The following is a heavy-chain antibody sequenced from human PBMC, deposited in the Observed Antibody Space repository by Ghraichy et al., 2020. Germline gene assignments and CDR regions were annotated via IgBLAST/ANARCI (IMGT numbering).Heavy chain of an antibody. CDR2: IRSQANSYAT. CDR1: GFTFSDSS. Sequence: GSLRLSCAASGFTFSDSSMHWVRQASGKGLEWVGRIRSQANSYATAYAASVKGRFTISRDDSKNTAYLQMNNLKTEDTAVYYCTRHSSRIASGSYPPQLPYGLDVWGQGTTVTVSS. CDR3: TRHSSRIASGSYPPQLPYGLDV. J-gene: IGHJ6*02. D-gene: IGHD3-10*01. V-gene: IGHV3-73*01.